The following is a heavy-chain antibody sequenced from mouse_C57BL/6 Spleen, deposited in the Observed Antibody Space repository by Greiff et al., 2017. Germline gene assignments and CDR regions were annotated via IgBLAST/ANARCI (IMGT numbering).Heavy chain of an antibody. V-gene: IGHV1-69*01. CDR2: IDPSDSYT. CDR1: GYTFTSYW. Sequence: VQLQQPGAELVMPGASVKLSCKASGYTFTSYWMHWVKQRPGQGLEWIGEIDPSDSYTNYNQKFKGKSTLTVDKSSSTAYMQLSSLTSEDSAVYYCANKGRAMDYWGQGTSVTVSS. CDR3: ANKGRAMDY. J-gene: IGHJ4*01. D-gene: IGHD3-3*01.